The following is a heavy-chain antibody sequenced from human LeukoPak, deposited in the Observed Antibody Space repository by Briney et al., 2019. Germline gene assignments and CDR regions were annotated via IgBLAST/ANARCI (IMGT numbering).Heavy chain of an antibody. D-gene: IGHD6-19*01. CDR3: ASPLAVAGREDY. J-gene: IGHJ4*02. Sequence: GGSLRLSCAASGFTFSSYSMNWVHQAPGKGLEWVSSISSSSSYIYYADSVKGRFTISRDNAKNSLYLQMNSLRAEDTAVYYCASPLAVAGREDYWGQGTLVTVSS. CDR2: ISSSSSYI. CDR1: GFTFSSYS. V-gene: IGHV3-21*01.